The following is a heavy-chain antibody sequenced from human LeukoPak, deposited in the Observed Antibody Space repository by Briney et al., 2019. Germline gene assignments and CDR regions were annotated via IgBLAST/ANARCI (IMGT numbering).Heavy chain of an antibody. D-gene: IGHD2-2*01. V-gene: IGHV3-21*01. Sequence: KSGGSLRLSCAASGFTFSSYSMNWVRQAPGKGLEWVSSISSSSSYIYYADSVKGRFTISRDNAKNSLYLQMNSLRAADTAVYYCARHGVLVPAYIDYWDQGTLVTVSS. CDR1: GFTFSSYS. CDR2: ISSSSSYI. J-gene: IGHJ4*02. CDR3: ARHGVLVPAYIDY.